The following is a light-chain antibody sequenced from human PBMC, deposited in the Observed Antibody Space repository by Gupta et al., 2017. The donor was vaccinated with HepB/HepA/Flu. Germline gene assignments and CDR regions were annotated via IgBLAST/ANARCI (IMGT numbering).Light chain of an antibody. J-gene: IGLJ1*01. V-gene: IGLV3-1*01. CDR1: KLGDKF. CDR2: QDF. CDR3: QAWDRSTGV. Sequence: SYELTQPPSVSVSPGQTATITCSGEKLGDKFTCWYQQKPGQSPVLVIYQDFKRPPGIPERFSGSNSGNTATLTISGTQAMDEADYYCQAWDRSTGVFGTGTKVTVL.